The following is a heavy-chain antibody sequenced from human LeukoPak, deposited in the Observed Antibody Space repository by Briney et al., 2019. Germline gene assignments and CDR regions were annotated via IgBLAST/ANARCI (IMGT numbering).Heavy chain of an antibody. CDR2: IYSGGST. Sequence: GGSLRLSCTASGFTITNNYLSWVRQAPGKGLDWVSLIYSGGSTYYADSAKGRFTISRDNSKNTLYLQMNSLRAEDTAVYYCAKDLQYSSGGVFDYWGQGTLVTVSS. CDR3: AKDLQYSSGGVFDY. J-gene: IGHJ4*02. V-gene: IGHV3-53*01. CDR1: GFTITNNY. D-gene: IGHD6-19*01.